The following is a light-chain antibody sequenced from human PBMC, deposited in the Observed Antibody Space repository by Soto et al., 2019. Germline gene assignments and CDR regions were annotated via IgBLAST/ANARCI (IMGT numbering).Light chain of an antibody. CDR2: GAS. Sequence: EIVMTQSPATLSVSPGERATLSCRASQRVSSNLAWYQQKPGQAPRLLIYGASTRATGIPARFSGSGSGTEFTLTISSLQSEDFAVYYGQQYNNGPPLTFGQGTKVEIK. V-gene: IGKV3-15*01. J-gene: IGKJ1*01. CDR3: QQYNNGPPLT. CDR1: QRVSSN.